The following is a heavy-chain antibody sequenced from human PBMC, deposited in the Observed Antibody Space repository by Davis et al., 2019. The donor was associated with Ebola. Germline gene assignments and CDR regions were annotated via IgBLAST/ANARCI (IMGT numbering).Heavy chain of an antibody. D-gene: IGHD3-3*01. CDR1: GGSISSYY. Sequence: SETLSLTCTASGGSISSYYWSWIRQPPGKGLEWIGYIYYSGSTNYNPSLKSRVTISVDTSKNQFSLKLSSVTAADTAVYYCARARIFGVVNWFDPWGQGTLVTVSS. V-gene: IGHV4-59*01. CDR2: IYYSGST. J-gene: IGHJ5*02. CDR3: ARARIFGVVNWFDP.